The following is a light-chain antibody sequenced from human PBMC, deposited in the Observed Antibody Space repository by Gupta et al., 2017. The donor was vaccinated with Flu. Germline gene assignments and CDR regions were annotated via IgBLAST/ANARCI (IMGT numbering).Light chain of an antibody. CDR3: QQYNNWTPLT. CDR2: GAS. V-gene: IGKV3-15*01. J-gene: IGKJ4*01. Sequence: EIVMTQSPATLSVSQGERATLACRASQSVSSNLAWYQQKPGQAPMLLIYGASTRATGIPARFSGSGSGTEFTLPISSLQSEDFAVYYCQQYNNWTPLTFGGGTKVEIK. CDR1: QSVSSN.